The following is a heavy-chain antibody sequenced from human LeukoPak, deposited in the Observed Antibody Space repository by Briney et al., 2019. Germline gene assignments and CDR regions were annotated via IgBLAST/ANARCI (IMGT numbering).Heavy chain of an antibody. Sequence: ASVKVSCKASGYTFTGYYMRWVRQAPGQGLEWIGWINPNNGGTNYAQKFQDRVTMTRDTSISTAYMELSRLTSDDTAVYYCARDQNFHDSGGYYGIDCWGQGTLVTVSS. CDR2: INPNNGGT. CDR1: GYTFTGYY. CDR3: ARDQNFHDSGGYYGIDC. D-gene: IGHD3-22*01. V-gene: IGHV1-2*02. J-gene: IGHJ4*02.